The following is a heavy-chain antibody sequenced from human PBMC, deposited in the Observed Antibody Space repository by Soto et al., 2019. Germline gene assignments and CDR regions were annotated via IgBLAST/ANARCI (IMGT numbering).Heavy chain of an antibody. Sequence: EVQLVESGGGLIQPGGSLRLSCAASGFTVSSNYMSWVRQAPGKGLEWVSVIYSDSSTYYADSVKGRFTISTDNSRNTVYLQMNSLRAEDTAVYYCARVGSSGYYPYYFDFWGQGTLVTVSS. CDR2: IYSDSST. V-gene: IGHV3-53*01. CDR3: ARVGSSGYYPYYFDF. CDR1: GFTVSSNY. J-gene: IGHJ4*02. D-gene: IGHD3-22*01.